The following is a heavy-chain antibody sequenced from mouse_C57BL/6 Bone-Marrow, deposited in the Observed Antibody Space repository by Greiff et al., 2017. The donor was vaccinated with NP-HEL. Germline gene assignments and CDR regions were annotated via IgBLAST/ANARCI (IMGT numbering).Heavy chain of an antibody. J-gene: IGHJ3*01. Sequence: VQLQQSGPELVKPGASVKIPCKASGYTFTDYNMDWVKQSHGKSLEWIGDINPNNGGTIYNQKFKGKATLTVDKSSSTAYMELRSLTSEDTAVYYCARSPLYYGSSGFAYWGQGTLVTVSA. CDR2: INPNNGGT. CDR3: ARSPLYYGSSGFAY. CDR1: GYTFTDYN. V-gene: IGHV1-18*01. D-gene: IGHD1-1*01.